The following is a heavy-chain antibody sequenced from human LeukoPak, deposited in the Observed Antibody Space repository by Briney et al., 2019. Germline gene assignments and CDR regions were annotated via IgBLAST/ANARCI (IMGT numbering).Heavy chain of an antibody. CDR2: INPNSGGT. CDR3: ARGPSSGWSNFPHY. CDR1: GYTFTGYY. V-gene: IGHV1-2*02. D-gene: IGHD6-19*01. J-gene: IGHJ4*02. Sequence: ASVKVSCKASGYTFTGYYMHWVRQAPGQGPEWMGWINPNSGGTNYAQKFQRRVTMTRDTSISTAYIELSRLRSDDTAVYYCARGPSSGWSNFPHYWGQGTLVTVSS.